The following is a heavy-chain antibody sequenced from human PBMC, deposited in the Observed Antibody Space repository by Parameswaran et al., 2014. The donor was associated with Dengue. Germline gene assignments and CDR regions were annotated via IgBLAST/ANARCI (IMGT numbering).Heavy chain of an antibody. CDR3: ATGRGYYYDSSGYYPKDY. V-gene: IGHV3-23*01. CDR2: ISGSGGST. J-gene: IGHJ4*02. Sequence: RWIRQPPGKGLEWVSAISGSGGSTYYADSVKGRFTISRDNSKNTLYLQMNSLRAEDTAVYYCATGRGYYYDSSGYYPKDYWGQGTLVTVSS. D-gene: IGHD3-22*01.